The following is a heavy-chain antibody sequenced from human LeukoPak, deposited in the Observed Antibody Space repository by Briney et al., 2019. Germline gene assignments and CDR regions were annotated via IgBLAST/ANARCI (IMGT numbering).Heavy chain of an antibody. CDR2: ISAYNGNT. J-gene: IGHJ4*02. CDR1: GYTFTSYG. Sequence: ASVKVSCKASGYTFTSYGISWVRQAPGQGLEWMGWISAYNGNTNYAQKLQGRVTMTTDISTSTAYMELRSLRSDDTAVYYCARGGYYYDSSGHRDYWGQGTLVTVSS. D-gene: IGHD3-22*01. CDR3: ARGGYYYDSSGHRDY. V-gene: IGHV1-18*01.